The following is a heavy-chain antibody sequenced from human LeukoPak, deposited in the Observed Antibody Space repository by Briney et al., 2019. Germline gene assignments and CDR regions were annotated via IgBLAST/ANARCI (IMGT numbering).Heavy chain of an antibody. CDR3: AKGGYGDYYFDY. CDR2: ISGSGGST. V-gene: IGHV3-23*01. D-gene: IGHD4-17*01. CDR1: GFTFSSYW. J-gene: IGHJ4*02. Sequence: GGSLRLSCAASGFTFSSYWMSWVRQAPGKGLEWVSAISGSGGSTYYADSVKGRFTISRDNSKNTLYLQMNSLRAEDTAVYYCAKGGYGDYYFDYWGQGTLVTVSS.